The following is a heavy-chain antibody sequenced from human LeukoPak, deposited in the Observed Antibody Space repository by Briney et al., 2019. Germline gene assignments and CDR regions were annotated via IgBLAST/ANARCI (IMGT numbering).Heavy chain of an antibody. CDR1: GFTVSSNY. D-gene: IGHD3-10*01. Sequence: GGSLRLSCAASGFTVSSNYMSWVRQAPGKGLERVSVIYSGGSTYYADSVKGRLTISRDNSKNTLYLQMNSLRAEDTAVYYCARDVDYYGSGSPMYYFDYWGQGTLVTVSS. V-gene: IGHV3-66*01. CDR3: ARDVDYYGSGSPMYYFDY. CDR2: IYSGGST. J-gene: IGHJ4*02.